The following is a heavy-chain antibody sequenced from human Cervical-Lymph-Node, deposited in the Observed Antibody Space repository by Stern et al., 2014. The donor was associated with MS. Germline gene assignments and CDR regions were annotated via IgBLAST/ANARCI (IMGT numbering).Heavy chain of an antibody. CDR3: ARAAAYGEYIFFFDT. CDR2: IFYSGTT. J-gene: IGHJ5*02. Sequence: QVQLQESGPGLVKPSQTLSLTCSVSGGSIRTADFYRSWIRQPPGKGLEWIGYIFYSGTTYYNPSLKSRFDISVDTSENQFSLRLSSVTAADTAVYYCARAAAYGEYIFFFDTWGQGTLVTVSS. CDR1: GGSIRTADFY. D-gene: IGHD4-17*01. V-gene: IGHV4-30-4*01.